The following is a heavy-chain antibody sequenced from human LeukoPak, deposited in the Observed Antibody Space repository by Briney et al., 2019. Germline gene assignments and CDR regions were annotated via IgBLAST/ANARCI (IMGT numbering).Heavy chain of an antibody. CDR3: ARDKGGSGYDHLDS. J-gene: IGHJ4*02. CDR2: TYYRSKWYN. CDR1: GDSVSTNSAA. V-gene: IGHV6-1*01. D-gene: IGHD5-12*01. Sequence: QTLSLTCAISGDSVSTNSAAWNWIRRSPSRGLEWLGRTYYRSKWYNDYAVSVKSRITINPDTSKNQFSLQLNSVTPEDTAVYYCARDKGGSGYDHLDSWGQGTLVTVSS.